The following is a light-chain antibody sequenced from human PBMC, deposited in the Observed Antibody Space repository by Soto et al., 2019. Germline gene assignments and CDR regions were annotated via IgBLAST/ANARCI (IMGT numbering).Light chain of an antibody. CDR2: DAS. J-gene: IGKJ1*01. Sequence: DIQMTQSPSTLSGSVGDRVTITCQASQDISNYLNWYQQKPGKAPKLLIYDASSLESGVPSRFSGSGSGTEFTLTISSLQPEDFASYYCQQYNSYSTFGQGTKVDI. CDR3: QQYNSYST. CDR1: QDISNY. V-gene: IGKV1-5*01.